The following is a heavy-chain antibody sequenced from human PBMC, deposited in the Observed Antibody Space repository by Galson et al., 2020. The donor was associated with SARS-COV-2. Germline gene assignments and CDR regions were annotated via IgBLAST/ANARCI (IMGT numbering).Heavy chain of an antibody. V-gene: IGHV4-39*07. Sequence: TLSLTCTVSCDSVSSRGYYWGWIRQPPGKGLEWIGIIYYSGSSYYNPSLKSRISLSVDTSKNQFSLRLNSVTAADTAVYYYARDYRHSGFSTSWYGGRGSFDPWGQGTLGTVSS. CDR2: IYYSGSS. CDR1: CDSVSSRGYY. J-gene: IGHJ5*02. D-gene: IGHD6-13*01. CDR3: ARDYRHSGFSTSWYGGRGSFDP.